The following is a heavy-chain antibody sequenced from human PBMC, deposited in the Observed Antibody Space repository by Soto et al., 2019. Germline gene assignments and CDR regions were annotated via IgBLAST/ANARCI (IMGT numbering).Heavy chain of an antibody. V-gene: IGHV4-4*02. J-gene: IGHJ4*02. Sequence: SETLSLTCAVSGGPISSSNWWSWVRQPPGKGLEWIGEIYHSGSTNYNPSLKSRVTISVDKSKNQFSLKLSSVTAADTAVYYCASRHYYDSSGYSWGQGSLVTVSS. CDR1: GGPISSSNW. CDR3: ASRHYYDSSGYS. D-gene: IGHD3-22*01. CDR2: IYHSGST.